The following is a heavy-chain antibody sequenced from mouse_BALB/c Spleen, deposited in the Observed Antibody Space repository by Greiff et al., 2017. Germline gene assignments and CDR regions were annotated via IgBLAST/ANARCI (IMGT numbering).Heavy chain of an antibody. Sequence: EVHLVESGGGLVKPGGSLKLSCAASGFTFSSYAMSWVRQSPEKRLEWVAEISSGGSYTYYPDTVTGRFTISRDNAKNTLYLEMSSLRSEDTAMYYCARDGNSDGFAYWGQGTLVTVSA. D-gene: IGHD4-1*01. J-gene: IGHJ3*01. CDR1: GFTFSSYA. CDR2: ISSGGSYT. CDR3: ARDGNSDGFAY. V-gene: IGHV5-9-4*01.